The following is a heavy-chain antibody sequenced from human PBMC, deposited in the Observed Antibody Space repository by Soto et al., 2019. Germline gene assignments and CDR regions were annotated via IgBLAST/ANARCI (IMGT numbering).Heavy chain of an antibody. Sequence: ASVKVSCKASGFTFTSSAVQWVRQARGQRLEWIGWIVVGSGNTNYAQKFQERVTITRDMSTSTAYMELSSLRSEDTAVYYCAAVGNYYDSSGYPGPLDYWGQGTLVTVSS. J-gene: IGHJ4*02. CDR3: AAVGNYYDSSGYPGPLDY. D-gene: IGHD3-22*01. CDR2: IVVGSGNT. CDR1: GFTFTSSA. V-gene: IGHV1-58*01.